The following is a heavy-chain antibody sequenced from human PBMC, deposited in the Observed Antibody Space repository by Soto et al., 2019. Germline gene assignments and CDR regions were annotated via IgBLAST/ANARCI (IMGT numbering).Heavy chain of an antibody. D-gene: IGHD6-19*01. J-gene: IGHJ5*02. Sequence: SETLSLTCTVSGGSISSYYWSWIRQPPGKGLEWIGYIYYSGSTNYNPSLKSRVTISVDTSKNQFSLKLSSVTAADTAVYYCARGGIAVAGTNWFDPWGQGTLVTVSS. V-gene: IGHV4-59*01. CDR3: ARGGIAVAGTNWFDP. CDR1: GGSISSYY. CDR2: IYYSGST.